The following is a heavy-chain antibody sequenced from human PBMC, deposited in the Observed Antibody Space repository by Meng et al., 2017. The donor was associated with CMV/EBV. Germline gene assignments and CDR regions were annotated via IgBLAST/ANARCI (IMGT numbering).Heavy chain of an antibody. Sequence: GGSLRLSCAASGFTFDAYAMHWVRQAPGKGLEWVSGISWNSGSIGYADSVKGRFTISRDNAKNSLYLQMNSLRAEDTALYYCAKGGVPAASYYYYYGMDVWGQGTTVTVSS. V-gene: IGHV3-9*01. D-gene: IGHD2-2*01. CDR2: ISWNSGSI. CDR1: GFTFDAYA. J-gene: IGHJ6*02. CDR3: AKGGVPAASYYYYYGMDV.